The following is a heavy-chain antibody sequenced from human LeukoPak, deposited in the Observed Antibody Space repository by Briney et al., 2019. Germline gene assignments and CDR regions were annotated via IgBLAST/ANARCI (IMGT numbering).Heavy chain of an antibody. J-gene: IGHJ4*02. CDR1: GFSFSDYW. Sequence: PGASLRLSCATAGFSFSDYWMNWVRQAPRKGLEWLANIKQDGSEKYYVDSVKGRFTISRDNAKNSLYLQMNSLRVEDTAVYYCARVQGLLPAAGTGGRGQGTLVTVSS. D-gene: IGHD6-13*01. V-gene: IGHV3-7*03. CDR3: ARVQGLLPAAGTGG. CDR2: IKQDGSEK.